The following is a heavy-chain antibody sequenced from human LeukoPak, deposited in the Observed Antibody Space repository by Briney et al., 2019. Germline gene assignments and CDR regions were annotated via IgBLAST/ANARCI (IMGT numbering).Heavy chain of an antibody. Sequence: GGSLRLSCAASGFTFTEYAMTCVRQAPGKGLEWVSAISGSGASTYYADSVRGRFTISRDNSKNTLFLQMNSLRVEDTAVYYCARYTGTYRDYWGQGTLVTVSS. D-gene: IGHD1-26*01. CDR1: GFTFTEYA. V-gene: IGHV3-23*01. CDR3: ARYTGTYRDY. CDR2: ISGSGAST. J-gene: IGHJ4*02.